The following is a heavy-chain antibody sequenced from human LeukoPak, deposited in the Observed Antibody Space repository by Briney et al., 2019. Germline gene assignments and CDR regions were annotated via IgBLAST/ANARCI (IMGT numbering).Heavy chain of an antibody. CDR3: ARDDTAMDPWDY. CDR2: INPSGGST. D-gene: IGHD5-18*01. Sequence: ASVKVSCKASGYTFASYYMHWVRQAPGQGLEWMGIINPSGGSTSYAQKFQGRVTMTRDTSTSTVYMELSSLRSEDTAVYYCARDDTAMDPWDYWGQGTLVTVSS. J-gene: IGHJ4*02. V-gene: IGHV1-46*01. CDR1: GYTFASYY.